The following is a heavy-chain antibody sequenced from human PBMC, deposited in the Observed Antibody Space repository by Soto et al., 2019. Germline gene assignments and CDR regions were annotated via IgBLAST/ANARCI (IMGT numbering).Heavy chain of an antibody. CDR2: ISHDGSNK. Sequence: QVQLVESGGGVVQPGRSVRLSCAASGFSFSNFVMHWVRQAPGKGLEWVAVISHDGSNKYHADSVKGRFTISRDNSKNTVFLQMNSLSPEDGAVYYCVKPNNSGWYTPYYYYFGMDVWGQGTTLTVSS. D-gene: IGHD6-19*01. V-gene: IGHV3-30*18. CDR1: GFSFSNFV. CDR3: VKPNNSGWYTPYYYYFGMDV. J-gene: IGHJ6*02.